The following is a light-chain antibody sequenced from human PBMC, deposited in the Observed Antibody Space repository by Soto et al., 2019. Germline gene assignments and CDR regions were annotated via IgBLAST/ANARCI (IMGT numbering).Light chain of an antibody. CDR2: SNA. Sequence: QSVLTQPPSVSGTPGQTVTITCSGSESNIGSNSVKWYQQFPGAAPKALIYSNALRPSGIPNRFSGSRSGTSASLAISGLQPDDEADYYCAVGDDRLMGVFGPGTKVTVL. J-gene: IGLJ1*01. CDR1: ESNIGSNS. CDR3: AVGDDRLMGV. V-gene: IGLV1-44*01.